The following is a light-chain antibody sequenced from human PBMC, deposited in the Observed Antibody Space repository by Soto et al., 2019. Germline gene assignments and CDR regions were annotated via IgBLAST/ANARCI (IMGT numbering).Light chain of an antibody. CDR2: GAS. Sequence: EIVMTQSPATLSESPGERATLSCRASQSVSDNLAWYQQKPGQAPRLFIYGASARATGIPARFSGSGSGTEFTLTISSLQSEDFAVYYCQQYNNWPITFGQGTRLEIK. CDR3: QQYNNWPIT. J-gene: IGKJ5*01. CDR1: QSVSDN. V-gene: IGKV3-15*01.